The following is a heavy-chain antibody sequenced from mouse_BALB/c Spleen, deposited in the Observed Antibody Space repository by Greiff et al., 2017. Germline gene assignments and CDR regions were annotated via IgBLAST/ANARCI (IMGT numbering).Heavy chain of an antibody. Sequence: EVQLQESGPELVKPGASVKMSCKASGYTFTSYVMHWVKQKPGQGLEWIGYINPYNDGTKYNEKFKGKATLTSDKSSSTAYMELSSLTSEDSAVYYCARGVRRGDYAMDYWGQGTSVTVSS. CDR1: GYTFTSYV. D-gene: IGHD2-14*01. CDR2: INPYNDGT. CDR3: ARGVRRGDYAMDY. J-gene: IGHJ4*01. V-gene: IGHV1-14*01.